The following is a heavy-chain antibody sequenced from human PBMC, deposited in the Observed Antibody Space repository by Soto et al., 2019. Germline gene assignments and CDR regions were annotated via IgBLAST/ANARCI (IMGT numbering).Heavy chain of an antibody. CDR3: ARDQSLVVVVAATNDAFDI. Sequence: ASVKVSCKASGYTFTGYYMHWVRQAPGQGLEWMGWINPNSGGTNYAQKFQGRVTMTRDTSISTAYMELSRLRSDDTAVYHCARDQSLVVVVAATNDAFDIWGQGTMVTVSS. J-gene: IGHJ3*02. D-gene: IGHD2-15*01. CDR2: INPNSGGT. V-gene: IGHV1-2*02. CDR1: GYTFTGYY.